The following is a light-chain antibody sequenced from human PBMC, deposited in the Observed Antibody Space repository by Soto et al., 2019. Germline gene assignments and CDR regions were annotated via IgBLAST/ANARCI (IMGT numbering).Light chain of an antibody. V-gene: IGKV3-20*01. CDR2: GAS. CDR3: QRYGGSPTT. Sequence: EIVLTQSPGSLSLSPGERATLSCRASQTVGSTYLTWYQQKPGQAPRLLIYGASSRATGIPDRFSGSGSGTDFTLTISRLEPEDFAVYYCQRYGGSPTTFGQGTKLEVK. CDR1: QTVGSTY. J-gene: IGKJ2*01.